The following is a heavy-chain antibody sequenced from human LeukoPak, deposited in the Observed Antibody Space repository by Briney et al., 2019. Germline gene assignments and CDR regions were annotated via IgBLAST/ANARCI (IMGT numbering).Heavy chain of an antibody. V-gene: IGHV4-34*01. CDR3: AREEKRGYSYGYVY. CDR2: INHSGST. J-gene: IGHJ4*02. Sequence: PSETLSLTCGVYGGSFSNYDWNWIRQPPGKGLEWIGEINHSGSTSYNPSLKSRVTISVDTSKNQFSLKLSSVTAADTAVYYCAREEKRGYSYGYVYWGQGTLVTVSS. D-gene: IGHD5-18*01. CDR1: GGSFSNYD.